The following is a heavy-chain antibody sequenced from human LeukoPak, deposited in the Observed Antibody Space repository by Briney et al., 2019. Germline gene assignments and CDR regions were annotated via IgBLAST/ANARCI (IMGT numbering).Heavy chain of an antibody. D-gene: IGHD3-22*01. CDR2: IHYSGST. V-gene: IGHV4-30-4*01. CDR3: GRAGADSSGYYTIDY. Sequence: PSETLSLTCTVSGGSISSDDYYCSWIRQPPGKGLEWIGYIHYSGSTYYNPSLKSRVSISVDTSKNQFSLRLSSVTAADTAVYYCGRAGADSSGYYTIDYWGQGTLVTVSS. J-gene: IGHJ4*02. CDR1: GGSISSDDYY.